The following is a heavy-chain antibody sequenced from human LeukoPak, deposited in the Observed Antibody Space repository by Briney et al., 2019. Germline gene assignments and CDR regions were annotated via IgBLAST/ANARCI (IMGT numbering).Heavy chain of an antibody. Sequence: GGSLRLSCAASGFISNNYWMHWVRQTPGEGPLWLSRINGDGSSTSYANSVQGRFIISRDNAKNTLYLQMNSLRAEDTAVYYCTRQWHTPSDYWGQGTLVTVSS. V-gene: IGHV3-74*01. CDR1: GFISNNYW. CDR2: INGDGSST. D-gene: IGHD6-19*01. J-gene: IGHJ4*02. CDR3: TRQWHTPSDY.